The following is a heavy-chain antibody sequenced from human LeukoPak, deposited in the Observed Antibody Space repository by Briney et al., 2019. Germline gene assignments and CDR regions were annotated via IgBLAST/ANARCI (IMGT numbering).Heavy chain of an antibody. CDR2: IYYNGST. V-gene: IGHV4-39*07. J-gene: IGHJ5*02. CDR1: GGSISSSSYY. Sequence: PSEALSLTCTVSGGSISSSSYYWGWIRQPPGKGLEWIGSIYYNGSTYYNPSLKSRVTISVDTSKNQFSLKLSSVTAADTAVYYCARDPTRLRQDNWFDPWGQGTLVTVSS. CDR3: ARDPTRLRQDNWFDP. D-gene: IGHD4-17*01.